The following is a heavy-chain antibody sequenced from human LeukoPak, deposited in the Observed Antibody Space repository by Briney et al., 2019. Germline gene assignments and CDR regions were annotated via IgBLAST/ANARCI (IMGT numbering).Heavy chain of an antibody. D-gene: IGHD5-24*01. CDR3: ARDRDGYNYVRGYYYMDV. CDR2: IYTSGST. Sequence: SETLSLTCTVSGGSISSYYWSWIRQPAGKGLEWIGRIYTSGSTNYNPSLKSRVTMSVDTSKNQFSLKLSSVTAADTAVYYCARDRDGYNYVRGYYYMDVWGKGTTVTVSS. J-gene: IGHJ6*03. CDR1: GGSISSYY. V-gene: IGHV4-4*07.